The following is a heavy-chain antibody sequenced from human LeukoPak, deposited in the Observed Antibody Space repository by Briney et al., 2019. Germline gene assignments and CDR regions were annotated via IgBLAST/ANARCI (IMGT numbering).Heavy chain of an antibody. V-gene: IGHV4-59*01. CDR1: GGSISSYY. Sequence: SETLSLTCTASGGSISSYYRSWIRQPPGKGLEWIAYIYYSGSTNYNPAPKRRGTISVDTSKNQFSLKLSSVTAADTAVYYCARDDGITGTTFDYWGQGTLVTVSS. D-gene: IGHD1-20*01. J-gene: IGHJ4*02. CDR3: ARDDGITGTTFDY. CDR2: IYYSGST.